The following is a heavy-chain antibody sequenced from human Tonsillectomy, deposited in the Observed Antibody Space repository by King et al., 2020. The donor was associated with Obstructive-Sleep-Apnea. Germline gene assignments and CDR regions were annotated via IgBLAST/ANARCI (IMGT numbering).Heavy chain of an antibody. J-gene: IGHJ6*02. Sequence: VQLQESGPGLVKPSEALSLTCTVSGGSISSYYWSWIRQPPGKGLECIGYIYYSGSTNYNPSLKSRVTISVETSKNQFSLKLSSVTAADTAVYYCAFEAQGSMDVWGQGTTVTVSS. D-gene: IGHD3-9*01. CDR1: GGSISSYY. V-gene: IGHV4-59*01. CDR3: AFEAQGSMDV. CDR2: IYYSGST.